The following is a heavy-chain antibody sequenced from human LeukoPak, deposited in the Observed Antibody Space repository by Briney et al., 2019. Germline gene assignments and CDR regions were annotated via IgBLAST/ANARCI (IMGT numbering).Heavy chain of an antibody. Sequence: SETLSLTCTVSGGPISSYYWSWLRQPPGKGLEWFAYIYYSGSTNYNPSLKSRVTISVDTSKNKFSLRLSSVTAADTAVYYCASSNAASAEAGDAFDIWGQGTMVTVSS. CDR2: IYYSGST. CDR1: GGPISSYY. CDR3: ASSNAASAEAGDAFDI. V-gene: IGHV4-59*01. J-gene: IGHJ3*02. D-gene: IGHD6-19*01.